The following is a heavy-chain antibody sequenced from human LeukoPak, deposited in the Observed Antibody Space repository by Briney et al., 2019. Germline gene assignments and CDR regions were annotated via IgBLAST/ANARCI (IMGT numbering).Heavy chain of an antibody. V-gene: IGHV1-8*01. D-gene: IGHD1-26*01. CDR3: AREDRQWELNF. CDR1: GYTFTSYD. J-gene: IGHJ4*02. Sequence: ASVKVSCKASGYTFTSYDINWVRQATGQGLEWMGWMNPNSGNTGYGQKFQGRVTMTRNIFISTAYMELSSLRSEDTAVYYCAREDRQWELNFWGQGTLVTVSS. CDR2: MNPNSGNT.